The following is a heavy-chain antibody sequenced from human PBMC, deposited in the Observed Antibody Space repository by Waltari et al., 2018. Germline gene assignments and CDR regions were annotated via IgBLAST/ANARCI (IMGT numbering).Heavy chain of an antibody. CDR2: INHSGST. J-gene: IGHJ4*02. Sequence: QVQLQQWGAGLLKPSETLSLTCAVYGGSFSGYYWSWIRQPPGKGLEWIGEINHSGSTNYNPSLKSRVTISVDTSKNQFSLKLSSVTAADTAVYYCARGIAARPGCDYWGQGTLVTVSS. CDR1: GGSFSGYY. CDR3: ARGIAARPGCDY. D-gene: IGHD6-6*01. V-gene: IGHV4-34*01.